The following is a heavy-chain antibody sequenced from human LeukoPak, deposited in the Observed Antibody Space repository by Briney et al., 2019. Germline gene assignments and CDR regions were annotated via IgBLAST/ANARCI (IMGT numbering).Heavy chain of an antibody. CDR2: IVVGSDNT. CDR1: GFTFTTRSA. V-gene: IGHV1-58*01. D-gene: IGHD6-13*01. CDR3: AAPYSSTWFDY. Sequence: AASVKVSCKASGFTFTTRSAVQWVRQARGQRLEWIGWIVVGSDNTNYAQKLQERVTITRDMSTSTAYMELSSLRSEDTAVYYCAAPYSSTWFDYWGQGTLVTVSS. J-gene: IGHJ4*02.